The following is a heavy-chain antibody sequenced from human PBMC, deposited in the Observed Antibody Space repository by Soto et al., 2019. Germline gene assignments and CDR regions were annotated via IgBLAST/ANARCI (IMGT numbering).Heavy chain of an antibody. V-gene: IGHV1-18*01. Sequence: SEKVSFRGSCYTSADLGIRLVRQAPDQGLEWMGWVSGNNGASNPAPKVQGRITMTLDTSTGVSYMALRSLRSDDTAIYYCVTDQKYFRVNGNWFDSWAQGTPVTVSS. CDR1: CYTSADLG. CDR3: VTDQKYFRVNGNWFDS. D-gene: IGHD2-2*01. J-gene: IGHJ5*01. CDR2: VSGNNGAS.